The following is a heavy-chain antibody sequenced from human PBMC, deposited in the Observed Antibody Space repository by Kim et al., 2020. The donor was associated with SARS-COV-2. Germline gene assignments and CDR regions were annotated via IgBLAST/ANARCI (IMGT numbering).Heavy chain of an antibody. Sequence: GGSLRLSCAASGFTFSSYGMHWVRQAPGKGLEWVAVISYDGSNKYYADSVKGRFTISRDNSKNTLYLQMNSLRAEDTAVYYCAKDHSIVVVPAAMMGVDYWGQGTLVTVSS. J-gene: IGHJ4*02. CDR1: GFTFSSYG. CDR3: AKDHSIVVVPAAMMGVDY. V-gene: IGHV3-30*18. D-gene: IGHD2-2*01. CDR2: ISYDGSNK.